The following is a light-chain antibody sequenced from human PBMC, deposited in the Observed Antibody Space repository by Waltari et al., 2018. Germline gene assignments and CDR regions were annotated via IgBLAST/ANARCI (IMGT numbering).Light chain of an antibody. CDR2: GAS. Sequence: EIGETESPATPSGAPGGKATLPCRASQSVSSNLAWYQQKPGQAPRLLIYGASTRATGIPARFSGSGSGTEFTLTISSLQSEDFAVYYCQQYNNWSFTFGPGTKVDIK. J-gene: IGKJ3*01. V-gene: IGKV3-15*01. CDR1: QSVSSN. CDR3: QQYNNWSFT.